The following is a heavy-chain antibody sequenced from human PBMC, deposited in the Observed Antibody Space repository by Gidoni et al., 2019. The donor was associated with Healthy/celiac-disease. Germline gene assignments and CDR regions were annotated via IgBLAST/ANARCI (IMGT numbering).Heavy chain of an antibody. CDR1: GYTFTSYD. Sequence: QVQLVQSGAEVKKPGASVKVSCKASGYTFTSYDINWVRQATGQGLEWMGWMNPNSGNTGYAQKFQGRVTMTRNTSMSTAYMELSSLRSEDTAVYYCARVNYYGSGSYYAYYFDYWGQGTLVTVSS. CDR3: ARVNYYGSGSYYAYYFDY. CDR2: MNPNSGNT. V-gene: IGHV1-8*01. J-gene: IGHJ4*02. D-gene: IGHD3-10*01.